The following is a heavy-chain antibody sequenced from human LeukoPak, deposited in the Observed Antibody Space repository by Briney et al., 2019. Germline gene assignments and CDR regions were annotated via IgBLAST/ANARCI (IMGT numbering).Heavy chain of an antibody. J-gene: IGHJ5*02. D-gene: IGHD5-12*01. CDR2: INHSGST. Sequence: SETLSLTCAVYGGSFSGYYWSWIRQPPGKGLEWIGEINHSGSTNYDPSLKSRVTISVDTSKNQFSLKLSSVTAEDTAVYYCARQIRWLRYWFDPWGQGTLVTVSS. V-gene: IGHV4-34*01. CDR3: ARQIRWLRYWFDP. CDR1: GGSFSGYY.